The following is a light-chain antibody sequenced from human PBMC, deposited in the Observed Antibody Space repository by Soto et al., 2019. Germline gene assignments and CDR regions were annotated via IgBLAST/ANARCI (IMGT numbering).Light chain of an antibody. CDR3: QQYNNWPPYT. J-gene: IGKJ2*01. Sequence: EIVMTQSPATLSVSPGGRATLSCRASQSISDTLAWYQQKPGQAPRLLIYGASTRAPGFPARFSGSGSGTEFTLTISSLQSEDFAVYYCQQYNNWPPYTFGQGTKLEIK. CDR2: GAS. V-gene: IGKV3-15*01. CDR1: QSISDT.